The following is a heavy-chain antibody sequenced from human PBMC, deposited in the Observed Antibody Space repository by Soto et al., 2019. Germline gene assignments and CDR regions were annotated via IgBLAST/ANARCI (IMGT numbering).Heavy chain of an antibody. Sequence: EVQLVESGGGLVQPGGSLRLSCAASGFTFSGYWMSWVRQATGKGLEWVANIKQDGSEQFYVDSVKGRFTISRDNAKNSLYLQMNSLRAEDTAVYYCAGEAVWGQGTTVTVSS. CDR1: GFTFSGYW. CDR3: AGEAV. J-gene: IGHJ6*02. CDR2: IKQDGSEQ. V-gene: IGHV3-7*05.